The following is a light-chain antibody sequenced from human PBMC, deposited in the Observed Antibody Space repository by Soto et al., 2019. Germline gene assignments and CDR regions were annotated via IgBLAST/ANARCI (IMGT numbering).Light chain of an antibody. CDR3: QQRRNWPPIS. V-gene: IGKV3-11*01. J-gene: IGKJ5*01. CDR1: QSVSSSA. Sequence: SVFPLCRGTLALTTYQKATLSCRASQSVSSSALAWYQQKPGQAPRLLIYDASNRATGIPARSSGSGSGTDFTLTISSLEPEDFAVYYCQQRRNWPPISFGQGTRPEIK. CDR2: DAS.